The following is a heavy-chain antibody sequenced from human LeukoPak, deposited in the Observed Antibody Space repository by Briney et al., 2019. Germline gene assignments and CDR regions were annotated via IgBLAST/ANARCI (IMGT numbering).Heavy chain of an antibody. CDR3: ARDKGHAAAASLYYIDY. CDR2: IIPILGIA. J-gene: IGHJ4*02. CDR1: GGTFSSYA. V-gene: IGHV1-69*04. Sequence: SVKVSCKASGGTFSSYAISWVRQAPGQGLEWMGRIIPILGIANYAQKFQGRVTITADKSTSTAYMELSSLRSEDTAVYYCARDKGHAAAASLYYIDYWGQGTLVTVSS. D-gene: IGHD6-13*01.